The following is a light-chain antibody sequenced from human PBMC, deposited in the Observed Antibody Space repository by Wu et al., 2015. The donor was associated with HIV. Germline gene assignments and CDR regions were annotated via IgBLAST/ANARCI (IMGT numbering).Light chain of an antibody. J-gene: IGKJ1*01. CDR1: QSVSIN. V-gene: IGKV3-15*01. CDR3: QQYVRSPET. CDR2: GAS. Sequence: EIVMTQSLVTLSVSPGERATLSCRTSQSVSINLAWYQQKPGQPPRLLIYGASTRATDIPARFSGSGSETDFTLTISGLEPDDFAVYYCQQYVRSPETFGQGTKVEIK.